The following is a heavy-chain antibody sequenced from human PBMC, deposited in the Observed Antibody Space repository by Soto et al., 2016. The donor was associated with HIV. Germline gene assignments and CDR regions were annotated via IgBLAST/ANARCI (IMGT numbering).Heavy chain of an antibody. V-gene: IGHV3-74*01. D-gene: IGHD3-22*01. J-gene: IGHJ4*02. CDR2: INSDGSST. Sequence: EVQLVESGGGLVQPGGSLRLSCAASGFTFSSYWMHWVRQAPGKGLVWVSRINSDGSSTSYADSVKGRFTISRDNAKNTLYLQMNSLRAEDTAVYYCAREPLTYYYDSSFDYWGQGTLVTVSS. CDR1: GFTFSSYW. CDR3: AREPLTYYYDSSFDY.